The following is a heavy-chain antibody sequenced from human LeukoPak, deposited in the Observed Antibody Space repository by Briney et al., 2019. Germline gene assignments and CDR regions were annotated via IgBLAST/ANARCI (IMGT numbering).Heavy chain of an antibody. Sequence: SAPARAKPTQPLTQTCTFSGFSLSTTGVYVSWSRQPPGKALEWVARIDWDGDKYYNTSLKTRLTISKDTSKNQVVLIMTNMDPVDTATYYCARIFGSRYYFDNWGQGNLVTVSS. J-gene: IGHJ4*02. CDR3: ARIFGSRYYFDN. CDR1: GFSLSTTGVY. D-gene: IGHD3-3*01. CDR2: IDWDGDK. V-gene: IGHV2-70*11.